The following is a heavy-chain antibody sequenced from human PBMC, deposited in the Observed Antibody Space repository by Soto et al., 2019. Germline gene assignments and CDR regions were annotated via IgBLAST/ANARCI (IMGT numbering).Heavy chain of an antibody. J-gene: IGHJ4*01. V-gene: IGHV3-74*03. CDR1: GVTFSRYW. Sequence: GSLRPFRAASGVTFSRYWMHWVRQTPGKGLVWVSRIKTDGSMTMYADSAKGRFTIARDNAKNMVYMEMNSLTAEDTAVYYCVGYNWKSQNYWGQGTLVTVSS. CDR3: VGYNWKSQNY. D-gene: IGHD1-20*01. CDR2: IKTDGSMT.